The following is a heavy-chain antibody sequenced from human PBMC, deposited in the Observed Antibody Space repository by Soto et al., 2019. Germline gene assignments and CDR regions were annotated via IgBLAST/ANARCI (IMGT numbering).Heavy chain of an antibody. CDR1: GDSISSGDYY. D-gene: IGHD4-4*01. CDR3: ARGDYIFNYFDY. J-gene: IGHJ4*02. Sequence: QVQLQESGPGLVKPSQTLSLTCTVSGDSISSGDYYWSWIRQHPGKGLEWIGYIYYTGSAYYNPSIRSRVSISIETSKTQFSLNLNSVTAADTAVYDCARGDYIFNYFDYWGQGTLVTVSS. CDR2: IYYTGSA. V-gene: IGHV4-31*03.